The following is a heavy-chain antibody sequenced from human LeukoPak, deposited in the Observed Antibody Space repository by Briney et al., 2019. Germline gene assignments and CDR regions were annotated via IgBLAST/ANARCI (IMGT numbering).Heavy chain of an antibody. CDR2: IYSGGTT. J-gene: IGHJ4*02. D-gene: IGHD3-3*02. CDR3: AKDISRDYFDY. CDR1: GFTVSSSY. Sequence: GGSLRLSCAASGFTVSSSYMSWVRQAPGKGLEWVAVIYSGGTTYYADSVKGRFTISRDNSKNTLYLQMNSLRAEDTAVYYCAKDISRDYFDYWGQGTLVTVSS. V-gene: IGHV3-66*01.